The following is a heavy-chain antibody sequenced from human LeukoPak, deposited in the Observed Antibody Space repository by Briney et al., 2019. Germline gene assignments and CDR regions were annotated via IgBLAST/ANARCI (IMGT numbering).Heavy chain of an antibody. CDR3: ARHQTWDTGMGPVMDV. D-gene: IGHD1-26*01. J-gene: IGHJ6*02. V-gene: IGHV4-59*08. CDR2: IYYSGST. Sequence: SETLSLTCTVSGGPLSTYHWRWIRQPPGKGLEGIGYIYYSGSTNYGPSLKSRVTISVDTSKNQFSLNLNSVTAADTAIYYCARHQTWDTGMGPVMDVWGQGTTATVSS. CDR1: GGPLSTYH.